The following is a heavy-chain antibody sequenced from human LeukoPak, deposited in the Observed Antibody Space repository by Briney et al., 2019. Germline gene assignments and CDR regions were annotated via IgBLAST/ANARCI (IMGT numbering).Heavy chain of an antibody. V-gene: IGHV3-23*01. Sequence: GGSLRLSCAASGFTFSSYGMHWVRQAPGKGLEWVSAISGSGGSTYYADSVKGRFTISRDNSKNTLYLQMNSLRAEDTAVYYCAKDRGIFGPADMDVWGKGTTVTVSS. J-gene: IGHJ6*03. CDR1: GFTFSSYG. D-gene: IGHD3/OR15-3a*01. CDR2: ISGSGGST. CDR3: AKDRGIFGPADMDV.